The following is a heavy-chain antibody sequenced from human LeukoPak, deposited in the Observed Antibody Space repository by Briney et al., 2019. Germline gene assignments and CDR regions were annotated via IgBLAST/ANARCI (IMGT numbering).Heavy chain of an antibody. Sequence: TGGSLRLSCATSGFTFSVYAMSWVRQAPGKGLEWVSTISDSGGSTYYADSVKGRFSISRDNSKNTLYLQMNSLRAEDTAVYYCAKSGGSGTYPNWFDSWGQGTLVTVSS. CDR2: ISDSGGST. D-gene: IGHD3-10*01. CDR3: AKSGGSGTYPNWFDS. V-gene: IGHV3-23*01. J-gene: IGHJ5*01. CDR1: GFTFSVYA.